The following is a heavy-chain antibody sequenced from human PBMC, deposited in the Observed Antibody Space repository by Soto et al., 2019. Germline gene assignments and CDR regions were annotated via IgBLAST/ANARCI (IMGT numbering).Heavy chain of an antibody. Sequence: ASVKVSCKASGYTFTSYYMHWVRQAPGQRLEWMGIINPSGGSTSYAQKFQGRVTMTRDTSTSTVYMELSSLRSEDTAVYYCARGGESLIGGSSKGLFDYWGQGTLVTGSS. CDR1: GYTFTSYY. V-gene: IGHV1-46*01. J-gene: IGHJ4*02. CDR3: ARGGESLIGGSSKGLFDY. CDR2: INPSGGST. D-gene: IGHD1-26*01.